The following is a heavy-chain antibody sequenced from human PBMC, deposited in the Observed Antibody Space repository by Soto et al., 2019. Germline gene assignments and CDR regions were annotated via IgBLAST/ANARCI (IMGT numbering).Heavy chain of an antibody. CDR2: INHSGST. CDR1: GGSFSGYY. CDR3: ARGKGGAVAATGEFDY. Sequence: QVQLQQWGAGLLKPSETLSLTCAVYGGSFSGYYWSWIRQPPGKGLEWIGEINHSGSTNYSPSLKRRVTISVDTSKNQFALNLSSVTAADTAVYYCARGKGGAVAATGEFDYWGQGTLVTVSS. J-gene: IGHJ4*02. V-gene: IGHV4-34*01. D-gene: IGHD2-15*01.